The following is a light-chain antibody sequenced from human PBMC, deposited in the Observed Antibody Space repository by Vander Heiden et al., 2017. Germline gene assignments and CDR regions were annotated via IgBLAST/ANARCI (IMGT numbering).Light chain of an antibody. Sequence: QSALTQPPSASGSPGHSVTIPCTGTSDDVGAYEYVSWYQKYPGKAPRLIMYEVNKRPSGVPDRFSGSKSGNTASLTVSRLQAEDDADYYCSSRAASNTLTFGGGTKLTVL. CDR3: SSRAASNTLT. V-gene: IGLV2-8*01. CDR2: EVN. J-gene: IGLJ2*01. CDR1: SDDVGAYEY.